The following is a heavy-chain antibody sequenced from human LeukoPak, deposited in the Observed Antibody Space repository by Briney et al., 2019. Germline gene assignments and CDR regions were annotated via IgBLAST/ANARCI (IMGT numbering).Heavy chain of an antibody. J-gene: IGHJ6*02. Sequence: GGSLRLFCAASGFTFSSYGMHWVRQAPGKGLEWVAVISYDGSNKYYADSVKGRFTISRDNSKNTLYLQMNSLRAEDTAVYYCAKDLINYYYGMDVWGQGTTVTVSS. CDR3: AKDLINYYYGMDV. CDR1: GFTFSSYG. V-gene: IGHV3-30*18. CDR2: ISYDGSNK.